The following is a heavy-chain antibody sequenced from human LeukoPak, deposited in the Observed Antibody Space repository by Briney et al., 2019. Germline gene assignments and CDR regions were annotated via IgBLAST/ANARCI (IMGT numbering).Heavy chain of an antibody. Sequence: GRSLRLSCAASGFTFSDYYMSWIRQAPGKGLEWVSYISSSSSYTNYADSVKGRFTISRDNAKNSLYLQMNSLRAEDTAVYYCARDRVDYYGSGSYSTIYYFDYWGQGTLVTVSS. CDR1: GFTFSDYY. J-gene: IGHJ4*02. D-gene: IGHD3-10*01. V-gene: IGHV3-11*06. CDR2: ISSSSSYT. CDR3: ARDRVDYYGSGSYSTIYYFDY.